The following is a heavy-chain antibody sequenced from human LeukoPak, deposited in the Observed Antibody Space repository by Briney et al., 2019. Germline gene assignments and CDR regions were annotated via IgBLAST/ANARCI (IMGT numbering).Heavy chain of an antibody. CDR1: GFTFSSYA. CDR3: ARDLYYYDSSGSLDY. CDR2: ISYDGSNK. J-gene: IGHJ4*02. D-gene: IGHD3-22*01. Sequence: GGSLRLSCAASGFTFSSYAMHWVRQAPGKGLEWVAVISYDGSNKYYADSVKGRFTISRDNSENTLYLQMNSLRAEDTAVYYCARDLYYYDSSGSLDYWGQGTLVTVSS. V-gene: IGHV3-30-3*01.